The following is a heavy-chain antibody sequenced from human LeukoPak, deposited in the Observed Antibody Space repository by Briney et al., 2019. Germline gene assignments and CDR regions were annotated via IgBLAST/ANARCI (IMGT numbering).Heavy chain of an antibody. D-gene: IGHD3-22*01. J-gene: IGHJ4*02. Sequence: SETLSLTCAVSGGSISGSSYYWSWIRQPAGKELEWIGRIYNSGSANYNPSLKSRVTISVDTSKNQFSLKLSSVTAADTAVYYCARVALYETSGHNYFDYWGQGTLVTVSS. CDR2: IYNSGSA. CDR1: GGSISGSSYY. V-gene: IGHV4-61*02. CDR3: ARVALYETSGHNYFDY.